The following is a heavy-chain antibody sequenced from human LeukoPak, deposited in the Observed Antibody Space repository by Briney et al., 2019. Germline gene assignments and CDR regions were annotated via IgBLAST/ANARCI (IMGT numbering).Heavy chain of an antibody. CDR1: GGTFSSYA. CDR3: ARVSYYYDSSGYYYPVPEYFQH. D-gene: IGHD3-22*01. J-gene: IGHJ1*01. V-gene: IGHV1-69*05. CDR2: IIPIFGTA. Sequence: SVKVSCKASGGTFSSYAISWVRQAPGQGLEWMGGIIPIFGTANYAQKFQGRVTITTDESTSTAYMELSSLRSEDTAVYYCARVSYYYDSSGYYYPVPEYFQHWGPGTLVTVSS.